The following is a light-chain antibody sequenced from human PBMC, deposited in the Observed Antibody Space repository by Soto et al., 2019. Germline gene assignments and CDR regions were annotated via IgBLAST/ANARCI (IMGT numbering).Light chain of an antibody. Sequence: DIQMTQSPSTLSASVGDRVTITCRASQSISTWLAWYQQRPGKAPKLLIYKASSLESGVPSRFSGSGSGTEFTLTISSLQPDDFATYYCQQYNSYPLTCGGGTKVDI. J-gene: IGKJ4*01. V-gene: IGKV1-5*03. CDR3: QQYNSYPLT. CDR2: KAS. CDR1: QSISTW.